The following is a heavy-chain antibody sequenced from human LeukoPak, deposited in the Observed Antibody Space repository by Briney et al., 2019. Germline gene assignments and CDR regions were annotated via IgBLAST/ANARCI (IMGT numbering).Heavy chain of an antibody. CDR1: GFTFNTYN. J-gene: IGHJ4*02. Sequence: TGGSLRLSCAGSGFTFNTYNMNWVRQAPGKGLEWVSSISSSSSYIYYADSVKGRFTISRDNSKNTLYLQMNSLRAEDTAVYYCAKDRYSGSYAPLYYFDYWGQGTLVTVSS. CDR2: ISSSSSYI. CDR3: AKDRYSGSYAPLYYFDY. V-gene: IGHV3-21*01. D-gene: IGHD1-26*01.